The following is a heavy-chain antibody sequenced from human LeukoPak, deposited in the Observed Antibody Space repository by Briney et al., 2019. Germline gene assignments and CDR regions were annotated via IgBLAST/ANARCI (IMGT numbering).Heavy chain of an antibody. D-gene: IGHD3-3*01. CDR1: GGSFSGYY. V-gene: IGHV4-34*01. CDR3: ARGGEYSDFWSGYYTGGWLDP. J-gene: IGHJ5*02. CDR2: INHSGST. Sequence: SETLSLTCAVYGGSFSGYYWSWIRQPPGKGLEWIGEINHSGSTNYNPSLKSRVTISVDTSKNQFSLKLSSVTAADTAVYYCARGGEYSDFWSGYYTGGWLDPWGQGTLVTVYS.